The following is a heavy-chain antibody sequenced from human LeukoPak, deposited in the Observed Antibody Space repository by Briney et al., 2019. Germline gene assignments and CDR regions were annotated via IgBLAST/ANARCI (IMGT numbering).Heavy chain of an antibody. CDR1: GGSFGGYY. V-gene: IGHV4-34*01. CDR3: ARGVGYYDSSGYYYFDY. Sequence: SETLSLTCAVYGGSFGGYYWSWIRQPPGKGLEWIGEINHSGSTNYNPSLKSRVTISVDTSKNQFSLKLSSVTAADTAVYYCARGVGYYDSSGYYYFDYWGQGTLVTVSS. J-gene: IGHJ4*02. CDR2: INHSGST. D-gene: IGHD3-22*01.